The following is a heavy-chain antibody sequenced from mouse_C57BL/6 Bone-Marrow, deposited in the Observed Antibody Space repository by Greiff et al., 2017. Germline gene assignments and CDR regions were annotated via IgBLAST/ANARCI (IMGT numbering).Heavy chain of an antibody. D-gene: IGHD1-1*01. Sequence: VQLQQSGAELVRPGASVKLSCTASGFNIKDYYMHWVKQRPEQGLEWIGRIDPEDGDTEYAPKFQGKATMTADTSSTTAYLQLSSLTSEDTAVYYCTTYYYGSSLYYYAMDYWGQGTSVTVSS. CDR3: TTYYYGSSLYYYAMDY. V-gene: IGHV14-1*01. CDR2: IDPEDGDT. J-gene: IGHJ4*01. CDR1: GFNIKDYY.